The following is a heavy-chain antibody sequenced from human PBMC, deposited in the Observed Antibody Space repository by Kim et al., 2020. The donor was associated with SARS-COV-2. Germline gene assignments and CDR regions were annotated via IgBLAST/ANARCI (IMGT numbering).Heavy chain of an antibody. J-gene: IGHJ4*02. D-gene: IGHD4-17*01. Sequence: IPYATSVKARFTIARDNAKNSLYLQVNRLSDEDTAVYYCARESVDYPIDYWGQGTLVTVSS. CDR2: I. CDR3: ARESVDYPIDY. V-gene: IGHV3-48*02.